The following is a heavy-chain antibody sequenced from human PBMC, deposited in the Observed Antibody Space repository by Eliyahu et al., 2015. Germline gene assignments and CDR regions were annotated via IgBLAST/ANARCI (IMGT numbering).Heavy chain of an antibody. D-gene: IGHD2-15*01. CDR3: ARMECSGGSCYFGDY. V-gene: IGHV4-59*01. Sequence: QVQLQESGPGLVKPSETLSLTCTVPGGSINNYYWSWIRQPPGKGLEYIGYIYYSGDTNYNPSLKSRVTISVDTSKNQFSLKLSSVTAADTAVYYCARMECSGGSCYFGDYWGQGTLVTVSS. J-gene: IGHJ4*02. CDR1: GGSINNYY. CDR2: IYYSGDT.